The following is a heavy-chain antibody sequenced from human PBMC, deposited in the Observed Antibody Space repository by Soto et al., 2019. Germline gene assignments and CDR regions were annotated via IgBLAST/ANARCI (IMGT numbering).Heavy chain of an antibody. CDR2: IYYSGST. CDR3: ARENYDYVWGSYRPSPYYYGMDV. D-gene: IGHD3-16*02. V-gene: IGHV4-59*01. J-gene: IGHJ6*02. Sequence: SETLSLTCTVSGGSISSYYWSWIRQPPGKGLEWIGYIYYSGSTNYNPSLKSRVTISVDTSKNQFSLKLSSVTAADTAVYYCARENYDYVWGSYRPSPYYYGMDVWGQGTTVTVSS. CDR1: GGSISSYY.